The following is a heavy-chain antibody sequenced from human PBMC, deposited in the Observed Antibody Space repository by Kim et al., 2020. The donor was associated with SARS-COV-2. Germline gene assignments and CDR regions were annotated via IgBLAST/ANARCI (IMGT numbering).Heavy chain of an antibody. J-gene: IGHJ6*02. D-gene: IGHD3-10*01. V-gene: IGHV4-34*01. CDR1: GGSFSGYY. CDR3: ARERGAKLLRFGELSPYYYYGMDV. CDR2: INHSGST. Sequence: SETLSLTCAVYGGSFSGYYWSWIRQPPGKGLEWIGEINHSGSTNYNPSLKSRVTISVDTSKNQFSLKLSSVTAADTAVYYCARERGAKLLRFGELSPYYYYGMDVWGQGTTVTVSS.